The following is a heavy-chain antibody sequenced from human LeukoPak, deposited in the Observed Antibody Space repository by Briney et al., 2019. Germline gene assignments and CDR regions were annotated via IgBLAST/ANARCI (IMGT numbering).Heavy chain of an antibody. V-gene: IGHV4-38-2*02. D-gene: IGHD6-19*01. CDR2: IYHSGST. J-gene: IGHJ4*02. CDR3: TRDLPYSSGWYVGN. Sequence: SETLSLTCGVSGYSISSGYFSGWIRQPPGKGLEWIGSIYHSGSTYYNPSLKSRVTISVDTSKNQFSLKVSSVTAADTAVYYCTRDLPYSSGWYVGNWGQGTLVTVSS. CDR1: GYSISSGYF.